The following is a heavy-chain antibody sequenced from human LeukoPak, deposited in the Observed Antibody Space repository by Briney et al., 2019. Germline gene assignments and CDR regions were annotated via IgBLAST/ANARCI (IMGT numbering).Heavy chain of an antibody. Sequence: ASVKVSCKASGYTFTSYYMHWVRQAPGQGLDWMGIINPSGGSTSYAQKFQGRVTMTRDTSTSTVYMELSSLRSEDTAVYYCARDRLTQAIDYWGQGTLVTVSS. V-gene: IGHV1-46*01. CDR2: INPSGGST. J-gene: IGHJ4*02. CDR1: GYTFTSYY. CDR3: ARDRLTQAIDY. D-gene: IGHD6-6*01.